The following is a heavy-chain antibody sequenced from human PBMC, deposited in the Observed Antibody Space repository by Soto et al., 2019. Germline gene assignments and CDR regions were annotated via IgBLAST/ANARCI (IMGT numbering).Heavy chain of an antibody. D-gene: IGHD3-22*01. V-gene: IGHV1-69*12. CDR2: IIPVFGTP. J-gene: IGHJ6*02. Sequence: QVQVVQSGAEVKKPGSSVKVSCKASGGSFSNYGISWVRQAPGQGLEWMGGIIPVFGTPHYAQKFQDRATITADESTSAVYMEVTSLTSEDTAVYYCARGDATKIVVTTYFALDVWGQGTTVTVSS. CDR3: ARGDATKIVVTTYFALDV. CDR1: GGSFSNYG.